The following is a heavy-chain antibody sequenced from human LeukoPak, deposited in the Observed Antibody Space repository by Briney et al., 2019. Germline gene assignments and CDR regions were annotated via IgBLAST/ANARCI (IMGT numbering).Heavy chain of an antibody. V-gene: IGHV3-23*01. D-gene: IGHD6-13*01. Sequence: GGSLRLSCAASGFTFSSYAMSWVRQAPGKGLEWVSAISGSGGSTYYADSVKGRFTISRDNSKNTLYLQMNSLRAEDTAVYYCAKDISPLWAAAGQFDYWGQGTLVTVSS. CDR3: AKDISPLWAAAGQFDY. CDR2: ISGSGGST. CDR1: GFTFSSYA. J-gene: IGHJ4*02.